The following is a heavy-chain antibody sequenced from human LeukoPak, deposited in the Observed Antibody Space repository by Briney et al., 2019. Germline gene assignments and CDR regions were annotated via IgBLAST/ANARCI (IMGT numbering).Heavy chain of an antibody. CDR1: GFTFSGSA. V-gene: IGHV3-73*01. J-gene: IGHJ1*01. CDR3: ARALKYDSDSANEYYLQH. CDR2: IDKKDNFYAT. D-gene: IGHD3-22*01. Sequence: QPGGSLRLSCAASGFTFSGSAIHWVRQSSGKGLEWVGHIDKKDNFYATTSAASVTGRFTISRDDSKNTAYLQMNSLRAENTAVYYCARALKYDSDSANEYYLQHWGQGTLVTVSS.